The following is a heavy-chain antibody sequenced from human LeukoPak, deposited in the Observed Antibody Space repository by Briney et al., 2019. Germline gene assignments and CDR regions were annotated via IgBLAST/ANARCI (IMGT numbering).Heavy chain of an antibody. CDR3: ARAPTMLAAFDI. V-gene: IGHV3-13*01. J-gene: IGHJ3*02. Sequence: GGSLRLSCAASGFTFSSYDMHWVRQATGKGLEWVSAIGTAGDTYYPGSVKGRFTISRENAKNSLYLQMNSLRAGDTAVYYCARAPTMLAAFDIWGQGTMVTASS. D-gene: IGHD3-10*02. CDR1: GFTFSSYD. CDR2: IGTAGDT.